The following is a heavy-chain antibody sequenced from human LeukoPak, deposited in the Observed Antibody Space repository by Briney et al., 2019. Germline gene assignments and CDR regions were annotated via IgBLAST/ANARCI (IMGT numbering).Heavy chain of an antibody. V-gene: IGHV1-8*01. D-gene: IGHD2-21*02. Sequence: GASVTVSFKASGYTFTSYDINWVRQATGQGLEWMGWMNPNSGNTGYAQKFQGRVTMTRNTSISTAYMELSSLRSEDTAVYYCARGGYYCGGDCYDAFDIWGQGTMVTVSS. CDR2: MNPNSGNT. CDR3: ARGGYYCGGDCYDAFDI. J-gene: IGHJ3*02. CDR1: GYTFTSYD.